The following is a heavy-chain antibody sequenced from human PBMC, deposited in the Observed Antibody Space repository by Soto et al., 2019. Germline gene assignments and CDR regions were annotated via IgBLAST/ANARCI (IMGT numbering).Heavy chain of an antibody. CDR2: IYYSGST. CDR1: GGSISSGDYY. CDR3: ARESPIFGVLSPDAFDV. V-gene: IGHV4-30-4*01. J-gene: IGHJ3*01. Sequence: SETLSLTCTVSGGSISSGDYYWSWIRQPPGKGLEWIGYIYYSGSTYYNPSLKSRVTISVDPSNNQFSLNLRSVTAADTAVYYCARESPIFGVLSPDAFDVWGQGTMVTVSS. D-gene: IGHD3-3*01.